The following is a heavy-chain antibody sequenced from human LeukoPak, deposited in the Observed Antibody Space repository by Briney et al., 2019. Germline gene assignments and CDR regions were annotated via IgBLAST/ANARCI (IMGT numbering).Heavy chain of an antibody. CDR3: ARETPGAGHFDY. D-gene: IGHD7-27*01. V-gene: IGHV4-59*01. CDR2: IYYSGGT. J-gene: IGHJ4*02. CDR1: GGSINYYY. Sequence: SETLSLTCTVSGGSINYYYWMWIRQPPGKGLEWIGYIYYSGGTHYNPSLKGRVTMLVDTSKNQFSLKLTAVTVADTAVYYCARETPGAGHFDYWGQGSLVTVSS.